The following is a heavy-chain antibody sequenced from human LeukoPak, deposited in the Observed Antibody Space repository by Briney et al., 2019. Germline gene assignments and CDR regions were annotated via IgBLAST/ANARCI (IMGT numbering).Heavy chain of an antibody. CDR2: IKQDGSEK. CDR1: GFTFSSYW. Sequence: GGSLRLSCAASGFTFSSYWMSWVRQAPGKGLEWVANIKQDGSEKYYVDSVRGRFTISRDNAKNSLYLQMNSLRAEDTALYYCARVGYYYDSSGYYLDWGQGTLVTVSS. J-gene: IGHJ4*02. V-gene: IGHV3-7*03. CDR3: ARVGYYYDSSGYYLD. D-gene: IGHD3-22*01.